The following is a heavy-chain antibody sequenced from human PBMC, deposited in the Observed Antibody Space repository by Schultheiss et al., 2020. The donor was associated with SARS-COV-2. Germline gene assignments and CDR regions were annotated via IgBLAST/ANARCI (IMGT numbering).Heavy chain of an antibody. CDR3: ALVPAAIRVFDY. CDR2: IYTSGST. D-gene: IGHD2-2*02. V-gene: IGHV4-4*07. CDR1: GGSISSYY. J-gene: IGHJ4*02. Sequence: SQTLSLTCTVSGGSISSYYWSWIRQPAGKGLEWIGRIYTSGSTNYNPSLKSRVTMSVDTSKNQFSLKLSSVTAADTAVYYCALVPAAIRVFDYWGQGTLVTVSS.